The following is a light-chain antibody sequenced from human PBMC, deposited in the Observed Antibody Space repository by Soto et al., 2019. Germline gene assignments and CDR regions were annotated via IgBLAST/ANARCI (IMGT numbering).Light chain of an antibody. J-gene: IGKJ1*01. CDR2: DTS. CDR1: QSVSDW. V-gene: IGKV1-5*01. CDR3: HQYNSYTWT. Sequence: IQMTQSPSTLSASVGDRVTITCRASQSVSDWLAWYQQKPGNPPKLLIYDTSRLESAVPSRFSASGSGTEFTLTISGLHHDDFATYCCHQYNSYTWTFGQGTKVEIK.